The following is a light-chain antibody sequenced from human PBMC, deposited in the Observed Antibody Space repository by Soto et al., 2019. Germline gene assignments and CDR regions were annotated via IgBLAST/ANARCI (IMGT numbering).Light chain of an antibody. CDR3: QQYGSSPRT. CDR2: GAS. CDR1: QSVSSSY. J-gene: IGKJ2*01. Sequence: EIVLTQSPGTLSLSPGERATLSCRASQSVSSSYLAWYQQKPGQAPRLLMYGASSRATGIPDRFSGSGSGTDFTLTISRLEPEDFVVYYCQQYGSSPRTFGQGTKLEIK. V-gene: IGKV3-20*01.